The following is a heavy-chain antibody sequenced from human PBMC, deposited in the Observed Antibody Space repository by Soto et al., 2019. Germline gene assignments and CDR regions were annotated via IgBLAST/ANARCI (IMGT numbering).Heavy chain of an antibody. CDR2: IGTSGDT. D-gene: IGHD1-1*01. J-gene: IGHJ4*02. CDR3: AKGGFSTTGLDY. CDR1: GFTFSSSA. V-gene: IGHV3-23*01. Sequence: EVQLLESGGGLVQPGGSLRLSCEASGFTFSSSAMTWVRQAPGLGLEWVSSIGTSGDTYYADSVEGRFSISRDNSKNTLLLQMSSLRAEDTAVYKCAKGGFSTTGLDYWGQGALVTVSS.